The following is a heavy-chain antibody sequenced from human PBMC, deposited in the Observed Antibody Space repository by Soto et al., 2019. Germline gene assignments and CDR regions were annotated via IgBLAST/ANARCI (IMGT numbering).Heavy chain of an antibody. V-gene: IGHV1-18*01. CDR3: ATSDSYLFPFDI. CDR1: GYTFTSYG. CDR2: ISAYNGNT. J-gene: IGHJ3*02. Sequence: ASVKVSCKASGYTFTSYGISWVRQAPGQGLEWMGWISAYNGNTNYAQKLQGRVTMTTDTSTSTAYMELRSLRSDDTAVYYCATSDSYLFPFDIWGQGTMVTVSS. D-gene: IGHD1-26*01.